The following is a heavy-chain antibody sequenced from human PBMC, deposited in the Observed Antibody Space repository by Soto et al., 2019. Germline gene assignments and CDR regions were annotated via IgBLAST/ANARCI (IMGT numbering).Heavy chain of an antibody. CDR1: GYTFTSYY. J-gene: IGHJ4*02. Sequence: ASVKVSCKASGYTFTSYYMHWVRHAPGQGLEWMGIINPSGGSTSYAQKFQGRVTMTRDTSTSTVYMELSSLRSEDTAVYYCARDRISPSCSSTSCPSGVDYWGQGTLVTVSS. CDR3: ARDRISPSCSSTSCPSGVDY. V-gene: IGHV1-46*01. D-gene: IGHD2-2*01. CDR2: INPSGGST.